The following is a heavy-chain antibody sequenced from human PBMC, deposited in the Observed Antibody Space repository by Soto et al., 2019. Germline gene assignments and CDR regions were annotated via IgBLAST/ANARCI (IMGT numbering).Heavy chain of an antibody. CDR3: AKVRFVVVAATSGGRYFDY. V-gene: IGHV3-23*01. CDR2: ISGSGGST. CDR1: GFTFSSYA. D-gene: IGHD2-15*01. J-gene: IGHJ4*02. Sequence: EVQLLESGGGLVQPGGSPRLSCVASGFTFSSYAMSWVRQAPGKGPEWVSAISGSGGSTYYADSVKGRFTISRDNSKNTLYLQMNSLRAEDTAVYYCAKVRFVVVAATSGGRYFDYWGQGTLVTVSS.